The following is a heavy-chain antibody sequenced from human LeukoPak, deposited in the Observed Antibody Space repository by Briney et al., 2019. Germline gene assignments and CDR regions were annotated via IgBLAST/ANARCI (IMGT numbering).Heavy chain of an antibody. J-gene: IGHJ3*02. V-gene: IGHV3-23*01. CDR2: ISGSGGST. CDR1: GFTFSSYA. Sequence: PGGSLRLSCAASGFTFSSYAMSWVRQAPGKGLEWVSAISGSGGSTYYADSVKGRFTISRDNSKSTLYLQMNSLRAEDTAVYYCAKGGLSGPDAFDIWGQGIMVTVSS. D-gene: IGHD7-27*01. CDR3: AKGGLSGPDAFDI.